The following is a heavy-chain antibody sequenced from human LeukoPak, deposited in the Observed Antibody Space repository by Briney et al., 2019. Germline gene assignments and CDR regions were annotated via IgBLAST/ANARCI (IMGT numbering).Heavy chain of an antibody. V-gene: IGHV1-3*01. CDR2: INAGNGNT. CDR3: ARNRELGYCSGGSCPDAFDI. CDR1: GYTFTSYA. J-gene: IGHJ3*02. D-gene: IGHD2-15*01. Sequence: GASVKVSCKASGYTFTSYAMHWVRQAPGQRLEWMGWINAGNGNTKYSQKFQGRVTITRDTSASTAYMELSSLRSEDTAVYYCARNRELGYCSGGSCPDAFDIWGQGTMVTVSS.